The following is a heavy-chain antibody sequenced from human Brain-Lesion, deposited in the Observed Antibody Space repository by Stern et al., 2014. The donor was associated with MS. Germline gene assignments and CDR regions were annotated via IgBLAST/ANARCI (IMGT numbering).Heavy chain of an antibody. D-gene: IGHD2-8*01. CDR1: GGSISSGGYY. V-gene: IGHV4-31*03. J-gene: IGHJ5*02. Sequence: QVQLQESGPGLVKPSQTLSLTCTVSGGSISSGGYYWSWIRQQPGKGLEWIGYIHYSGSTYYNSALKSRVTISRDTSKNQFSLNLNSVTAADTAVYYCARVGVYVQTGWFDPWGQGALVTVSS. CDR3: ARVGVYVQTGWFDP. CDR2: IHYSGST.